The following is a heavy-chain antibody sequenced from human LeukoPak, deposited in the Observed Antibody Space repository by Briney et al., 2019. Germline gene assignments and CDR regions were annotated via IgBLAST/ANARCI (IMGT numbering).Heavy chain of an antibody. Sequence: SGPTLVKPTQTLTLTCTFSGFSLSTSGVGVGWIRQPPGKALEWLALIYWNDDKRYSPSLKSRLTITKDISKNQVVLTMTNIDPVDTATYFCAHIVGTTGTTDYWGQGTLVTVSS. D-gene: IGHD1-1*01. CDR1: GFSLSTSGVG. CDR3: AHIVGTTGTTDY. J-gene: IGHJ4*02. CDR2: IYWNDDK. V-gene: IGHV2-5*01.